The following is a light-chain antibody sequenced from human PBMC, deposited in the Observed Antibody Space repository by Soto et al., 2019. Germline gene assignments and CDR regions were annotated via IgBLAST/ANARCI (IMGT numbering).Light chain of an antibody. Sequence: EIVFTQSPYTLSLSPGERATLSCRASQSVSSRYLAWYQQKPGQAPRLLIYGASSRATGIPDRFSGSGSGTDFTLTISRLEPEDFAVYYCQQYGSSPPWTFGQGTKVDIK. CDR3: QQYGSSPPWT. V-gene: IGKV3-20*01. J-gene: IGKJ1*01. CDR1: QSVSSRY. CDR2: GAS.